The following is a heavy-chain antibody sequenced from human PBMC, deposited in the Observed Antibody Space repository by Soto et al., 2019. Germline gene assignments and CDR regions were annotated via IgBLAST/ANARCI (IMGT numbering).Heavy chain of an antibody. V-gene: IGHV1-69*06. Sequence: ASVKVSCKASGGTFSSYAISWVRQAPGQGLEWMGGIIPIFGTANYAQKFQGRVPITADKSRSTHYMELSSLGAEDTRVSSCASDRSGYYRYYFDYWGQGTRVTVSS. J-gene: IGHJ4*02. D-gene: IGHD3-3*01. CDR3: ASDRSGYYRYYFDY. CDR2: IIPIFGTA. CDR1: GGTFSSYA.